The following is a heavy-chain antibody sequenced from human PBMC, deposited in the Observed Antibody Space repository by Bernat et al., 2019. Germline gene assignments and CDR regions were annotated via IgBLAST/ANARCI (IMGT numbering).Heavy chain of an antibody. V-gene: IGHV3-30*03. Sequence: QVQLVESGGGVVQPGRSLRLSCAASGFTFSSYGMHWVRQAPGKGLEWVAVISYDGSNKYYADSVKGRFTISRDNSKNTLYLQMNSLRAEDTAVYYCTRGSIAAAVMVYWGQGTLVTVSS. CDR1: GFTFSSYG. CDR2: ISYDGSNK. J-gene: IGHJ4*02. CDR3: TRGSIAAAVMVY. D-gene: IGHD6-13*01.